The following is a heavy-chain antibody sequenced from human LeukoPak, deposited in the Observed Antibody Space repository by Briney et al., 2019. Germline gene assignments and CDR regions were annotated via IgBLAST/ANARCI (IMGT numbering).Heavy chain of an antibody. CDR3: ARARDGHINNWFDP. D-gene: IGHD5-24*01. CDR1: GGSISSGDYY. J-gene: IGHJ5*02. V-gene: IGHV4-30-4*01. CDR2: IYYSGST. Sequence: SQTLSLTCTVSGGSISSGDYYWSWIRQPPGKGLEWIGYIYYSGSTNYNPSLKSRVTISVDTSKNQFSLKMSSVTAADTAVYYCARARDGHINNWFDPWGQGTLVIVSS.